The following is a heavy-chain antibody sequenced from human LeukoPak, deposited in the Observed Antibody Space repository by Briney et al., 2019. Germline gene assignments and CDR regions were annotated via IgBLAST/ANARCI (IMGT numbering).Heavy chain of an antibody. CDR3: ARVRNDYWSGQDFFDY. D-gene: IGHD3-3*01. CDR2: INPNSGAT. J-gene: IGHJ4*02. V-gene: IGHV1-2*02. CDR1: GYTFTGYY. Sequence: GASVKVSCKASGYTFTGYYIHWVRQAPGQGLDWLGWINPNSGATGYAQKFQGRVTMTRDTSINTAYMELSRLRSDDTAVYFCARVRNDYWSGQDFFDYWGQGTLVTVSS.